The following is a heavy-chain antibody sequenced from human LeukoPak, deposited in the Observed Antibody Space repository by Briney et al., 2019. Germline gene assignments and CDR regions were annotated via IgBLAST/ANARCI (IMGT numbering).Heavy chain of an antibody. D-gene: IGHD6-19*01. CDR2: IYHSGST. V-gene: IGHV4-38-2*02. CDR3: ALIAVAGRDYFDY. J-gene: IGHJ4*02. CDR1: GYSISSGYY. Sequence: SETLSLTCTVSGYSISSGYYWGWIRQPPGKGLEWIGSIYHSGSTYYNPSLKSRVTMSVDMSKNQFSLKLSSVTAADTAVYYCALIAVAGRDYFDYWGQGTLVTVSS.